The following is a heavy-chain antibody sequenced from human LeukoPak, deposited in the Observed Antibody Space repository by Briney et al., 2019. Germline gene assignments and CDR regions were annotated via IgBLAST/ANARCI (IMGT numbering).Heavy chain of an antibody. D-gene: IGHD4-17*01. V-gene: IGHV3-30*18. CDR3: AKPYGITYFDY. Sequence: GGSLRLSCAASGFTFSSYAMHWVRQAPGKGLEWVAVISYDGSNKYYADSVKGRFTISRDNSKNTLYLQMNSLRAEDTAVYYCAKPYGITYFDYWGQGTLVTVSS. CDR2: ISYDGSNK. CDR1: GFTFSSYA. J-gene: IGHJ4*02.